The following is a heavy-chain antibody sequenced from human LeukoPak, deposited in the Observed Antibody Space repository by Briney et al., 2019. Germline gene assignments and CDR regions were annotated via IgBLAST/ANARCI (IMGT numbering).Heavy chain of an antibody. CDR1: GYTFTSYA. Sequence: ASVKVSCKASGYTFTSYAISWVRQAPGQGLEWMGWISGYNGNTKYAQKVQGRVTMTTDTSTSTAYMELRSLRSDDTAVYYCAGGYSYGSDYYYGMDVWGQGTRSPSP. CDR3: AGGYSYGSDYYYGMDV. V-gene: IGHV1-18*01. CDR2: ISGYNGNT. D-gene: IGHD5-18*01. J-gene: IGHJ6*02.